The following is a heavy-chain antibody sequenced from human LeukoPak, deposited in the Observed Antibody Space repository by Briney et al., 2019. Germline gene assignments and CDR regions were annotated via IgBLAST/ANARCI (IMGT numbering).Heavy chain of an antibody. CDR3: ARVSVAGLDF. Sequence: PSETLSLTCTVSGGSVSSGSYYWSWIRQPPGKGLEWIGEIFHSGSTNYNPSLKSRVTISVDKSKNQFSLRLNSMTAADTAVYYCARVSVAGLDFWGQGTLVTVSS. J-gene: IGHJ4*02. CDR1: GGSVSSGSYY. D-gene: IGHD3/OR15-3a*01. V-gene: IGHV4-61*01. CDR2: IFHSGST.